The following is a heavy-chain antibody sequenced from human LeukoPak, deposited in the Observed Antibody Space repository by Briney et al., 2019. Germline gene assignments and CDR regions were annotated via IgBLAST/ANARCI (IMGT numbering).Heavy chain of an antibody. CDR3: AKAHDIVVVLDF. CDR1: GFTFSSYG. CDR2: IWYDGSNK. D-gene: IGHD2-15*01. V-gene: IGHV3-33*06. J-gene: IGHJ4*02. Sequence: PGGSLRPSCAASGFTFSSYGMHWVRQAPGKGLEWVAVIWYDGSNKYYADSVKGRFTISRENSKSTLYLQMNGMRAEDMAVYYCAKAHDIVVVLDFWGQGTLVTVSS.